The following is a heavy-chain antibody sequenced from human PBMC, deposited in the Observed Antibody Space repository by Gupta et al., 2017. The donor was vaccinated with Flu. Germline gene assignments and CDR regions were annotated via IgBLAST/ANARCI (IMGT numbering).Heavy chain of an antibody. Sequence: DVQLVESGGGLVQPGGSLRLSCAGFGFIFRSYAINWVRQAPGKGLEYVSAISSSGISTYYANSVKDRFTISRDNSKNTVYLQMGSLRPEDMAVYYCASWGYDAFDLWGQGTVVTVSS. D-gene: IGHD7-27*01. V-gene: IGHV3-64*01. CDR1: GFIFRSYA. CDR2: ISSSGIST. CDR3: ASWGYDAFDL. J-gene: IGHJ3*01.